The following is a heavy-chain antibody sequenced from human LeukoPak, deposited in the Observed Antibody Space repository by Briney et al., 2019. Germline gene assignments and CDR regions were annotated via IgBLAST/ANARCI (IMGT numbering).Heavy chain of an antibody. Sequence: GGSLRLSCAASGFTFSSYTMSWVRQAPGKGLEWVSTITTSDGNTYYADSVKGRFTVSRDNSKNTLYLQMNSLRAEDAAVYYCAKDGGLWVSAHWGDSWGRGTLVTVSS. D-gene: IGHD7-27*01. V-gene: IGHV3-23*01. CDR3: AKDGGLWVSAHWGDS. J-gene: IGHJ4*02. CDR1: GFTFSSYT. CDR2: ITTSDGNT.